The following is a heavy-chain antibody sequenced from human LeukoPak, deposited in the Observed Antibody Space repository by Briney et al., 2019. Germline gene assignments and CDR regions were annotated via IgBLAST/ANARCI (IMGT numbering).Heavy chain of an antibody. V-gene: IGHV3-23*01. CDR2: VSGSGGAT. CDR3: AKNRGGTYKYYMDV. Sequence: PGGSLRLSCAASGFTFINYAMSWVRQAPGMGLEWLSYVSGSGGATYYAASVKGRFTISRDNSKITVYLQMGSLRAEDTAVYYCAKNRGGTYKYYMDVWGNGTTVTVSS. D-gene: IGHD1-1*01. J-gene: IGHJ6*03. CDR1: GFTFINYA.